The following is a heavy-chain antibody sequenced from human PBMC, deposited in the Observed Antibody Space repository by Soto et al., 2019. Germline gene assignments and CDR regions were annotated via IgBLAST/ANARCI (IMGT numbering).Heavy chain of an antibody. CDR3: ARVAVLIWFGELFDYYGLDV. V-gene: IGHV3-33*01. J-gene: IGHJ6*02. D-gene: IGHD3-10*01. Sequence: QVQLVESGGGVVQPGRSLRLSCAASGFNFSTYGMHWVRQAPGRGLEWVAHVWHDGSNKYYADSVKGRFTIARDNSKNTLYLQMNSLRVDDTAVYYCARVAVLIWFGELFDYYGLDVWGQGTTVTVSS. CDR2: VWHDGSNK. CDR1: GFNFSTYG.